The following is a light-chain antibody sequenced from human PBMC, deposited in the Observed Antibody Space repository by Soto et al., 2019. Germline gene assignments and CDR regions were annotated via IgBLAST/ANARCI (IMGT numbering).Light chain of an antibody. V-gene: IGKV3-20*01. J-gene: IGKJ3*01. CDR1: QSVSRNY. CDR3: HQYGVWPIYT. Sequence: ETVLTQSPGTLSLSPGATATLSCRASQSVSRNYLAWFQQTPGQAPRLLIYGASTRATGIPDRFSGSGSGTDFTLTISRLEPEDFAVYYCHQYGVWPIYTFGHGTKLDFK. CDR2: GAS.